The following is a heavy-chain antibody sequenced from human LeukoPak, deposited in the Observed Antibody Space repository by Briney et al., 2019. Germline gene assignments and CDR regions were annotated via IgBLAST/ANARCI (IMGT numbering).Heavy chain of an antibody. D-gene: IGHD4-17*01. CDR2: ISSNGGST. J-gene: IGHJ6*02. CDR3: ARVGGDYGDYGGYYGMDV. V-gene: IGHV3-64*01. Sequence: PGGSLRLSCAASGFTFSSYAMHWVRQAPGKGLEYVSAISSNGGSTYYANSVKGRFTISRDNSKNTLYLQMDSLRAEDMAVYYCARVGGDYGDYGGYYGMDVWGQGTTVTVSS. CDR1: GFTFSSYA.